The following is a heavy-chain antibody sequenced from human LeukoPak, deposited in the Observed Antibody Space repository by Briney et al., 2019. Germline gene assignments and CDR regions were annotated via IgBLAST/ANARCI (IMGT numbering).Heavy chain of an antibody. CDR1: GGSFSGYY. D-gene: IGHD3-3*01. J-gene: IGHJ3*02. CDR2: INHSGST. V-gene: IGHV4-34*01. Sequence: PSETLSLTCVVYGGSFSGYYWSWIRQPPGKGLEWVGEINHSGSTYYNPSLKSRVTISVDTSKNQFSLKLSSVTAADTAVYYCARITIVAFDIWGQGTMVTVSS. CDR3: ARITIVAFDI.